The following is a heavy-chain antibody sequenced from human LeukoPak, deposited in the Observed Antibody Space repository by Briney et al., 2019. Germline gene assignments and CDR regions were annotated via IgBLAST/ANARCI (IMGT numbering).Heavy chain of an antibody. V-gene: IGHV5-51*01. Sequence: GESLRISCKGSGYSFTSYWISWVRQMPGTGLEWMGIIYPGDSDTRYSPSFQGQVTISADKSISTAYLQWSSLKASDTAMYYCARQAVAGTWDWFDPWGQGTLVTVSS. CDR2: IYPGDSDT. CDR3: ARQAVAGTWDWFDP. CDR1: GYSFTSYW. D-gene: IGHD6-19*01. J-gene: IGHJ5*02.